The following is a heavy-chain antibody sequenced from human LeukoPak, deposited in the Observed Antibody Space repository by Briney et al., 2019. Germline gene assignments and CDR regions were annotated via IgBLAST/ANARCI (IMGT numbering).Heavy chain of an antibody. V-gene: IGHV2-5*01. J-gene: IGHJ4*02. D-gene: IGHD3-10*01. CDR2: LYWNDDK. CDR3: AHPLLTMVRGVKLYYFDY. Sequence: SGPTLVKPTQTLTLTCTFSGFSLSTTGVGVGWIRQPPGKALELLALLYWNDDKRYSPSLKSRLTITKDTSKNQVVLTMTNMDPVDTATSYCAHPLLTMVRGVKLYYFDYWGQGTLVTVSS. CDR1: GFSLSTTGVG.